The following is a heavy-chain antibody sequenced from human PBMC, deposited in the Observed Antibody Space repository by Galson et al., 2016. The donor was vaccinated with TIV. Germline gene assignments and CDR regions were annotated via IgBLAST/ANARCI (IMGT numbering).Heavy chain of an antibody. CDR3: TTVRLRGSGGMDV. CDR2: VDPEDGQT. J-gene: IGHJ6*02. D-gene: IGHD2-8*01. V-gene: IGHV1-69-2*01. Sequence: VKVSCKVSGYNFTDYFLHWMQQAPGKSFEWMGHVDPEDGQTKYAPKFQGRITITADTSTDTAYMELTSLRSEDTAIYFGTTVRLRGSGGMDVWGQGTTVIVSS. CDR1: GYNFTDYF.